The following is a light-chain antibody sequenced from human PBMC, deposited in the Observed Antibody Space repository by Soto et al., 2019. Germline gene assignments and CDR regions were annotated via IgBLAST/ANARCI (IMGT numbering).Light chain of an antibody. Sequence: DIQMTHYPSTLSASVGDRVPITCRASQSISSWLAWYQQKPGKAPKLLIYKASSLESGVPSRFSGSGSGTEFTLTISSLQPDYFATYYCQQYNTYATVGQGTKVEIK. CDR3: QQYNTYAT. J-gene: IGKJ1*01. V-gene: IGKV1-5*03. CDR1: QSISSW. CDR2: KAS.